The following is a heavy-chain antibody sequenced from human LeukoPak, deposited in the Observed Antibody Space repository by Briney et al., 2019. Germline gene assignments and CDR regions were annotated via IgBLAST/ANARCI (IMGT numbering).Heavy chain of an antibody. CDR3: ARVLYYYDSSGYYSP. D-gene: IGHD3-22*01. CDR2: IKQDGSEK. V-gene: IGHV3-7*01. J-gene: IGHJ5*02. CDR1: GFTFSSYW. Sequence: GGSLRLSCAASGFTFSSYWMSWVRQAPGKGLEWVANIKQDGSEKYYVDSVKGRFTISRDNAKNSLYLQMNSLRAEDTAVYYCARVLYYYDSSGYYSPWGQGTLVTVSS.